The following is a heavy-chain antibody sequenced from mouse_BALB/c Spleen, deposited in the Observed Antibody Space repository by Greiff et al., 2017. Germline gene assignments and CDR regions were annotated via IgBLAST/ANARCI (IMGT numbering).Heavy chain of an antibody. D-gene: IGHD2-4*01. CDR2: ISSGGSYT. Sequence: EVQGVESGGGLVKPGGSLKLSCAASGFTFSSYAMSWVRQTPEKRLEWVATISSGGSYTYYPDSVKGRFTISRDNAKNTLYLQMSSLRSEDTAMYYCARQSDYDEAYYAMDYWGQGTSVTVSS. V-gene: IGHV5-9-3*01. CDR3: ARQSDYDEAYYAMDY. CDR1: GFTFSSYA. J-gene: IGHJ4*01.